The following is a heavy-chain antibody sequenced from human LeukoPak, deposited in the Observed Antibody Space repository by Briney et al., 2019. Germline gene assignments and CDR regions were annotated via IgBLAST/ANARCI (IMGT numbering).Heavy chain of an antibody. D-gene: IGHD3-22*01. CDR3: AREVLADSSGYRRYFFDY. Sequence: SETLSLTCTVSGGSISSSSYYWGWIRQPPGKGLEWIGSIYYSGSTYYNPSLKSRVTISVDTSKNQFSLKLSSVTAADTAVYYCAREVLADSSGYRRYFFDYWGQGNMVTVSS. J-gene: IGHJ4*02. CDR1: GGSISSSSYY. V-gene: IGHV4-39*07. CDR2: IYYSGST.